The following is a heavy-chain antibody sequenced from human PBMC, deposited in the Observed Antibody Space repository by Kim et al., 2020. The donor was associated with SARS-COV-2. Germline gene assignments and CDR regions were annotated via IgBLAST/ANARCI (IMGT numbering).Heavy chain of an antibody. V-gene: IGHV4-34*01. J-gene: IGHJ3*02. CDR3: ARGPVYRKPSTPIDGKVLRYMLRPSGAFDI. CDR2: INHSGST. D-gene: IGHD3-9*01. CDR1: GGSFSVYY. Sequence: SETLSLTCAVYGGSFSVYYWSWIRQPPGKGLEWIGEINHSGSTNYNPSLKSRVTISVDTSKNQFSLKLSSVTAADTAVYYCARGPVYRKPSTPIDGKVLRYMLRPSGAFDICGQGTMVTVSS.